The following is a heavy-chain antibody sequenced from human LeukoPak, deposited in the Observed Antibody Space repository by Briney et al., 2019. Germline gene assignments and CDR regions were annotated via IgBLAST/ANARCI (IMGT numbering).Heavy chain of an antibody. CDR3: GSPVVPAATRFDP. V-gene: IGHV3-30-3*01. J-gene: IGHJ5*02. CDR2: ISYDGSNK. D-gene: IGHD2-2*01. Sequence: GGSLRLSCAASGFTFDDYAMPWVRQAPGKGLEWVAVISYDGSNKYYADSVKGRFTISRDNSKNTLYLQMNSLRAEDTAVYYCGSPVVPAATRFDPWGQGTLVTVSS. CDR1: GFTFDDYA.